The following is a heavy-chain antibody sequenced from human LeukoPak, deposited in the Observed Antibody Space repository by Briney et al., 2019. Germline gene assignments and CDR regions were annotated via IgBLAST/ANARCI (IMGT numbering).Heavy chain of an antibody. Sequence: GGSLRLFCAASGFSFSKYGMHWVRQAPGKGLEWVAVISHDGSNKYYADSVKGRFTISRDNSKNTLYLQMNSLRAEETAVYYCAGDGHTGMAVYHFDYWGQGALVTVSS. CDR3: AGDGHTGMAVYHFDY. J-gene: IGHJ4*02. V-gene: IGHV3-30*03. CDR2: ISHDGSNK. D-gene: IGHD5-18*01. CDR1: GFSFSKYG.